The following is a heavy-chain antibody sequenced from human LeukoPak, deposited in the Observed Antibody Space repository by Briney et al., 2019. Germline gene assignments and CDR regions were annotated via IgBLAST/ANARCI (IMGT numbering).Heavy chain of an antibody. D-gene: IGHD3-9*01. V-gene: IGHV3-30-3*01. CDR3: ARSTGRYFDWLTFDY. CDR2: ISYDGSNK. Sequence: QAGGSLRLSCAASGFTFSSYAMHWVRQAPGKGLEWVAVISYDGSNKYYADSVKGRFTISRDNSKNTLYLQMNSLRAEDTAVYYCARSTGRYFDWLTFDYWGQGTLVTVSS. J-gene: IGHJ4*02. CDR1: GFTFSSYA.